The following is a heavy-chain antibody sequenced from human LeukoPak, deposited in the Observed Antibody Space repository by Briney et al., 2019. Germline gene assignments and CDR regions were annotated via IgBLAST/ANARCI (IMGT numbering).Heavy chain of an antibody. CDR2: INHSGST. CDR3: ARLSLPYYDILTGYDY. CDR1: GGSFSGYY. Sequence: SETLSLTCAVYGGSFSGYYWSWLRQPPGKGLEWIGEINHSGSTNYNPSLKSRVTISVDTSKKQFSLKLSSVTAADTAVYYCARLSLPYYDILTGYDYWGQGTLVTVSS. V-gene: IGHV4-34*01. J-gene: IGHJ4*02. D-gene: IGHD3-9*01.